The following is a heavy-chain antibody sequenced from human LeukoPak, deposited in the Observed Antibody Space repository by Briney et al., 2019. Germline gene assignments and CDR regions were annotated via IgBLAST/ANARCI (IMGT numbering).Heavy chain of an antibody. CDR1: GYTFTSYD. Sequence: ASVKVSCKASGYTFTSYDINWVRQATGQGLEWMGWMNPNSGNTGYAQKFQGRVTMTRNTSISTAYMELSSLRSEDTAVYYCARVDVNGEGIAVAGIDYWGQGTLVTVSS. V-gene: IGHV1-8*01. CDR2: MNPNSGNT. CDR3: ARVDVNGEGIAVAGIDY. J-gene: IGHJ4*02. D-gene: IGHD6-19*01.